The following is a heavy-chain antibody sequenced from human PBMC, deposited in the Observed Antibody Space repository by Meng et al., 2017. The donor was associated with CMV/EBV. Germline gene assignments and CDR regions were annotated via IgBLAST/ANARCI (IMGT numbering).Heavy chain of an antibody. D-gene: IGHD2-2*02. CDR1: GFTFSSYE. J-gene: IGHJ4*02. V-gene: IGHV3-48*03. CDR2: ISSSGSTI. CDR3: ARGRGYCSSTSCYRAFDY. Sequence: GEPLKISCAASGFTFSSYEMNWVRQAPGKGLEWVSYISSSGSTIYYADSVKGRFTISRDNAKNSLYLQMNSLRAEDTAVYYCARGRGYCSSTSCYRAFDYWGQGTLVTVSS.